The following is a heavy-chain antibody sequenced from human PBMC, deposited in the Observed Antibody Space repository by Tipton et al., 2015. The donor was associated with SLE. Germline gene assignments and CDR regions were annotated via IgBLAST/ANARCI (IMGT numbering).Heavy chain of an antibody. Sequence: TLSLTCTVSGGSISSYYWSWIRQPPGKGLEWIGYIYYSGSTNYNPSLKSRVTISVDTSKNQFSLKLSSVTAADAAVYYCAGDSVAGSGMAVWGQGTTVTVSS. D-gene: IGHD6-19*01. CDR3: AGDSVAGSGMAV. V-gene: IGHV4-59*01. J-gene: IGHJ6*02. CDR2: IYYSGST. CDR1: GGSISSYY.